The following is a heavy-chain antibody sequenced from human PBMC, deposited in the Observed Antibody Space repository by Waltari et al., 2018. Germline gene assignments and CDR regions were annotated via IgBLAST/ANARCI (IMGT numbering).Heavy chain of an antibody. D-gene: IGHD2-21*01. CDR1: GGSFSGYY. CDR3: ARILAYCGGDCYGVDY. J-gene: IGHJ4*02. Sequence: QVQLQQWGAGLLKPSETLSLTCAVYGGSFSGYYWSWIRQPPGKGLEWIGEINHSGSTNYNPSLKSRVTISVDTSKNQFSLKLSSVTAADTAVYYCARILAYCGGDCYGVDYWGQGTLV. V-gene: IGHV4-34*01. CDR2: INHSGST.